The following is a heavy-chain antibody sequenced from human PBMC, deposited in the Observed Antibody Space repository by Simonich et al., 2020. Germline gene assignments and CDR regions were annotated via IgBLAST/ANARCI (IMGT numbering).Heavy chain of an antibody. CDR3: ARHDRWLQFYFDY. Sequence: QVQLQESGPGLVKPSETLSLTCTVSGGSISSYYWSWLRQPPGKGLEWIGYIYYSGSTNDNPSLKSRVTISVDTSKNQFARKLSSVTAADTAVYYCARHDRWLQFYFDYWGQGTLVTVSS. CDR2: IYYSGST. D-gene: IGHD5-12*01. J-gene: IGHJ4*02. V-gene: IGHV4-59*08. CDR1: GGSISSYY.